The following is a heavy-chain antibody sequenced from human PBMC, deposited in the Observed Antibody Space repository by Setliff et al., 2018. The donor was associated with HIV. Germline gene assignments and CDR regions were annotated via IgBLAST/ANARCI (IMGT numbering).Heavy chain of an antibody. Sequence: PGESLKISCKGSGYIFSTYWIGWVRQMPGKGLDWMGIIFPGDSDTRYSPSFKGQVTVSVDESIDTAYLQWSNLKASDSGIYYCARRYNWGYYAFDIWGQGTRVTVSS. V-gene: IGHV5-51*01. CDR1: GYIFSTYW. J-gene: IGHJ3*02. CDR2: IFPGDSDT. CDR3: ARRYNWGYYAFDI. D-gene: IGHD1-20*01.